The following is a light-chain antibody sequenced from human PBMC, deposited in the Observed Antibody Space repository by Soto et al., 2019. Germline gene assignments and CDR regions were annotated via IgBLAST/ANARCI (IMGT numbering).Light chain of an antibody. CDR2: YDS. V-gene: IGLV3-21*04. J-gene: IGLJ1*01. CDR3: QVWDISTDHYV. Sequence: SYELTQPPSVSVAPEKTARITCGGNNIGSKRVHWYRQKPGQAPVLVIYYDSDRPSGIPERFSGSNSGNTATLTISRVEAWDEADYYCQVWDISTDHYVFGTGTKVTVL. CDR1: NIGSKR.